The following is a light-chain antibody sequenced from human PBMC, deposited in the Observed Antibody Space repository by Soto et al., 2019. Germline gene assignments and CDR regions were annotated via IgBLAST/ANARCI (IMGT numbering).Light chain of an antibody. J-gene: IGKJ5*01. CDR3: QQHNQWPIT. Sequence: DVVMTQSPLSLPVTLGQPASISCRSSQSLVYGDGNTYLNWFHQRPGQSPRRLIYKVSNRDSGVPDRFSGSGSGTEFTLTINSLQSEDSAVYYCQQHNQWPITFGQGTRLEIK. V-gene: IGKV2-30*01. CDR1: QSLVYGDGNTY. CDR2: KVS.